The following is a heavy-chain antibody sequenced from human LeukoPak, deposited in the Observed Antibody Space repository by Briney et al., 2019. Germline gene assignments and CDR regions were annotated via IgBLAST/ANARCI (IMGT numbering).Heavy chain of an antibody. CDR2: INPNNGDT. D-gene: IGHD1-14*01. Sequence: ASVKVSCKASGYTSRSYGINWVRQAPGQGLEWMGWINPNNGDTHYAQKFQGTVTMTRDTSISTAYMELSSLRSDDTAVYYCARGVAGVYFYYYMDVWGKGTTVTVSS. J-gene: IGHJ6*03. CDR3: ARGVAGVYFYYYMDV. V-gene: IGHV1-2*02. CDR1: GYTSRSYG.